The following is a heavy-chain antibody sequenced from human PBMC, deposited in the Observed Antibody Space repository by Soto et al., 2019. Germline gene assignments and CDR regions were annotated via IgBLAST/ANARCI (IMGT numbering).Heavy chain of an antibody. V-gene: IGHV1-3*05. CDR1: GYTFTGYA. J-gene: IGHJ4*02. CDR3: ARAVAVPADFDY. Sequence: QVQLVQSGAEEKKPGASVKVSCKASGYTFTGYAMHWVRQAPGQRLEWMGWINAGNGNTKYSQKFQGRVTITRDTAARTAYMDLSSLRSEDTAVYYCARAVAVPADFDYWGQGTLVNVAS. D-gene: IGHD6-19*01. CDR2: INAGNGNT.